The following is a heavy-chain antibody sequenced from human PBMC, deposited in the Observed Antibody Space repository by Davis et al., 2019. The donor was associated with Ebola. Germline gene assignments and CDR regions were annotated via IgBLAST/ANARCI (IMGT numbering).Heavy chain of an antibody. CDR1: GGSISSYY. V-gene: IGHV4-59*01. J-gene: IGHJ5*02. Sequence: PSETLSLTCTVSGGSISSYYWSWIRQPPGKGLEWIGYIYYSGSTYYNPSLKSRVTISVDTSKNQFSLKLSSVTAADTAVYYCARGRGERGIAAAGGSSPWGQGTLVTVSS. CDR2: IYYSGST. D-gene: IGHD6-13*01. CDR3: ARGRGERGIAAAGGSSP.